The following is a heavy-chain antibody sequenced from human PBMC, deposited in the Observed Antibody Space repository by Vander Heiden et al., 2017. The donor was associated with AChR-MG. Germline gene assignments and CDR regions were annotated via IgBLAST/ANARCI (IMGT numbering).Heavy chain of an antibody. CDR3: ASHPADNWNYQWFDP. CDR1: GGTFRSYA. Sequence: QVQLVQSGAAVKKPGSSVKVSCKASGGTFRSYAISWVRQAPGQGLEWMGGIIPIFGTANYAQKFQGRVTITADKSTSTAYMELSSLRSEDTAVYYCASHPADNWNYQWFDPWGQGTLVTVSS. CDR2: IIPIFGTA. V-gene: IGHV1-69*06. D-gene: IGHD1-7*01. J-gene: IGHJ5*02.